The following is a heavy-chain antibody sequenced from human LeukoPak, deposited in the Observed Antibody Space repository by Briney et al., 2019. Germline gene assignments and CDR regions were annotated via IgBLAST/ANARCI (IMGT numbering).Heavy chain of an antibody. CDR1: GFTFSNYS. CDR3: AREEYSSGWYYFDY. CDR2: ISSSSSYI. J-gene: IGHJ4*02. Sequence: PGGSLRLSCAASGFTFSNYSMNWVRQAPGKGLEWVSSISSSSSYIYYAYSVKGRFTISRDNGKNSLYLQMNSLRAEDTAVYYCAREEYSSGWYYFDYWGQGTLVTVSS. V-gene: IGHV3-21*01. D-gene: IGHD6-19*01.